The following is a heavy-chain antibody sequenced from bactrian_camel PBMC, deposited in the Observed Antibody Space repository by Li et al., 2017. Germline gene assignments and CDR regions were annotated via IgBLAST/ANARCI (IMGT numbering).Heavy chain of an antibody. CDR1: GFSSGDAG. CDR2: ISVDGST. V-gene: IGHV3S60*01. J-gene: IGHJ4*01. Sequence: HVQLVESGGGSVQAGGSLRLSCTASGFSSGDAGMGWYRQAPGNECELVSSISVDGSTYYSDSVKGRFTISRDNAKSTVYLQMNSLKPEDTAVYYCAAGDLHIRTVLPGCGAHEYKSAYWGQGTQVTVS. D-gene: IGHD3*01. CDR3: AAGDLHIRTVLPGCGAHEYKSAY.